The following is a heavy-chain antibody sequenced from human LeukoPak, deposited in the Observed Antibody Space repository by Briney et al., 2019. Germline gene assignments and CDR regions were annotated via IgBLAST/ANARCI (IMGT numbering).Heavy chain of an antibody. J-gene: IGHJ6*02. D-gene: IGHD3-10*01. Sequence: PGGSLRLSCAASGFTVSSNYMSWVRQAPGKGLEWVSVIYSGGSTYYADSVKGRFTISRHNSKNTLYLQMNSLRAEDTAVHYCARASGSNYYYGMDVWGQGTTVTVSS. CDR1: GFTVSSNY. V-gene: IGHV3-53*04. CDR3: ARASGSNYYYGMDV. CDR2: IYSGGST.